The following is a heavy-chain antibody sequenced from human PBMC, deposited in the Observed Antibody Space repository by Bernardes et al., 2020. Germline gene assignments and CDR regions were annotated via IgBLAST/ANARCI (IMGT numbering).Heavy chain of an antibody. CDR1: GYSFTSYW. D-gene: IGHD6-19*01. CDR2: IYPGDSDT. V-gene: IGHV5-51*01. J-gene: IGHJ3*01. CDR3: ARQRSSGSGWYRFSRDAFDL. Sequence: GESLKISCKGSGYSFTSYWIGWVRQMPGKGLEWMGIIYPGDSDTRYSPSFQGQVTISADKSISTAYLQWSSLKASDTAMYYCARQRSSGSGWYRFSRDAFDLWGQGTMVTVSS.